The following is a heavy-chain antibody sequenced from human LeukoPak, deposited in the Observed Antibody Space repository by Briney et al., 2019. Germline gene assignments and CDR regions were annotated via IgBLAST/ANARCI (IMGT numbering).Heavy chain of an antibody. Sequence: PSETLSLTCTVSGGSISSYYWGWIRQPAGKGLEWIGRIYTSGSTNYNPSLKSRVTMSVDTSKNQFSLKLSSVTAADTAVYYCARDLAAAGTPYWYFDLWGRGTLVTVSS. CDR3: ARDLAAAGTPYWYFDL. CDR1: GGSISSYY. V-gene: IGHV4-4*07. CDR2: IYTSGST. J-gene: IGHJ2*01. D-gene: IGHD6-13*01.